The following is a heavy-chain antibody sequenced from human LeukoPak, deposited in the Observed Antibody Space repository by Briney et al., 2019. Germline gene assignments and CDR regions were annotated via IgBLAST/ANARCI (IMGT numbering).Heavy chain of an antibody. Sequence: GGSLRLSCAASGFTLSSYAMSWVRQAPGKGLEWVSAISGSGGSTYYADSVKGRFTISRDNSKNTLYLQMNSLRAEDTAVYYCAKGCGGDCYRFDYWGQGTLVTVSS. V-gene: IGHV3-23*01. D-gene: IGHD2-21*02. CDR1: GFTLSSYA. CDR2: ISGSGGST. CDR3: AKGCGGDCYRFDY. J-gene: IGHJ4*02.